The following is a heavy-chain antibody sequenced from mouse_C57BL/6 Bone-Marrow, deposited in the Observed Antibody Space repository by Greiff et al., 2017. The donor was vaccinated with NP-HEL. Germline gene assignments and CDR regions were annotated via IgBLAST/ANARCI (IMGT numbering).Heavy chain of an antibody. Sequence: QVQLQQPGAELVKPGASVKLSCKASGYTFTTSWLHLVMPSPGRGLVWIGWFDPNSGGTKYNEKFKSKATLTVDKPSSTAYMEGRSQKGEDYAGYYCAREPYRGKGTTRTVSS. J-gene: IGHJ2*01. CDR3: AREPY. CDR2: FDPNSGGT. CDR1: GYTFTTSW. V-gene: IGHV1-72*01.